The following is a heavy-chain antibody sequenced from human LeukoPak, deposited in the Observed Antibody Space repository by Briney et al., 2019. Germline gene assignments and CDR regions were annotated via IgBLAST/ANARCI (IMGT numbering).Heavy chain of an antibody. CDR1: GFTFSSYA. CDR2: IGNSGGST. Sequence: PGGSLRPSCAASGFTFSSYAMSWVRQAPGKGLEWVAAIGNSGGSTYYADSVKGRFTISRDNSKNTLYLQMDSLRAEDTALYYCAKAAAAPGFDFWGQGTLVTVSS. CDR3: AKAAAAPGFDF. J-gene: IGHJ4*02. D-gene: IGHD6-13*01. V-gene: IGHV3-23*01.